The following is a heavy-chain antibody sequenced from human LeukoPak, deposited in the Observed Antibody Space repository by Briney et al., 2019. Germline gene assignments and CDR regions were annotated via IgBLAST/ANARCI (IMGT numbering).Heavy chain of an antibody. CDR1: GYTFTSYD. J-gene: IGHJ5*02. CDR2: MNLNSGNT. D-gene: IGHD6-13*01. V-gene: IGHV1-8*01. CDR3: ARRGSVAAAGARWFDP. Sequence: ASVKVSCKASGYTFTSYDINWVRQATGQGLEWMGWMNLNSGNTGYAQKFQGRVTMTRNTSISTAYMELSSLRSEDTAVYYCARRGSVAAAGARWFDPWGQGTLVTVSS.